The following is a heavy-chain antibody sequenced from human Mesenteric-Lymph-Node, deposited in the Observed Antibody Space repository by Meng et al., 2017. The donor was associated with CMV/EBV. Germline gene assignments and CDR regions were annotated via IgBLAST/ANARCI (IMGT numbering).Heavy chain of an antibody. D-gene: IGHD3-22*01. J-gene: IGHJ4*02. CDR1: GGSISSGGYY. Sequence: SGGSISSGGYYWSWIRQHPGKGLEWIGFIYHTGSPYYNPSLKSRVTISMDTSKNQFSQRLSSVTAADTAVYYCATKTFSSAYYYFDYWGQGTLVTVSS. CDR3: ATKTFSSAYYYFDY. CDR2: IYHTGSP. V-gene: IGHV4-31*02.